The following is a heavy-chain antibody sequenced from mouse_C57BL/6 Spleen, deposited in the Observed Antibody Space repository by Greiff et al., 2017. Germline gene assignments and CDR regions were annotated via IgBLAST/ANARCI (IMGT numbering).Heavy chain of an antibody. J-gene: IGHJ2*01. D-gene: IGHD2-14*01. CDR3: AKRGNSLDY. CDR1: GYTFTSYW. CDR2: IDPSDSYT. Sequence: QVQLQQPGAELVRPGTSVKLSCKASGYTFTSYWMHWVKQRPGQGLEWIGVIDPSDSYTNYNQKFKGKATLTVDTSSSTAYMQLSSLTSEDSAVYYCAKRGNSLDYWGQGTTLTVSS. V-gene: IGHV1-59*01.